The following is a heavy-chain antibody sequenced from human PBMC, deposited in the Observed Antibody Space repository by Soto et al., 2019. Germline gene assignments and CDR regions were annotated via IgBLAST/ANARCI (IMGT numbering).Heavy chain of an antibody. V-gene: IGHV3-9*01. Sequence: EVQLVESGGGLAQPGRSLRLSCAASGFTFDDYGMHWVRQAPGKGLEWVSGISWNSGNIGYADSVKGRFTISRDNAKNSLYLQMNSLRVEDTALYYCAKNIGTSWSYNAFDIWGQGTMVTVSS. CDR3: AKNIGTSWSYNAFDI. J-gene: IGHJ3*02. D-gene: IGHD2-2*01. CDR2: ISWNSGNI. CDR1: GFTFDDYG.